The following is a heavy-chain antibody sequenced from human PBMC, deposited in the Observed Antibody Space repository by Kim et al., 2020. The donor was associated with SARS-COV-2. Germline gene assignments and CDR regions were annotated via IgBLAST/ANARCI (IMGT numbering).Heavy chain of an antibody. D-gene: IGHD2-21*02. CDR3: AREGGCGGDCYFSY. V-gene: IGHV4-34*01. CDR1: GGSFSGYY. Sequence: SETLSLTCAVYGGSFSGYYWSWIRQPPGKGLEWIGEINHSGSTNYNPSLKSRVTISVDTSKNQFSLKLSSVTAADTAVYYCAREGGCGGDCYFSYWGQGTLGTLSS. CDR2: INHSGST. J-gene: IGHJ4*02.